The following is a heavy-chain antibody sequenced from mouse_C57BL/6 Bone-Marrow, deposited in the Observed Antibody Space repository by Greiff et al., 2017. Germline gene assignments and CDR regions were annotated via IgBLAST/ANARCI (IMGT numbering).Heavy chain of an antibody. CDR3: ARRDYGSSYRRNYYAMDY. CDR1: GYAFTNYL. Sequence: QLKESGAELVRPGTSVKVSCKASGYAFTNYLIEWVKQRPGQGLEWIGVINPGSGGTNYNEKFKGKATLTADKSSSTAYMQLSSLTSEDSAVYFCARRDYGSSYRRNYYAMDYWGQGTSVTVSS. V-gene: IGHV1-54*01. D-gene: IGHD1-1*01. CDR2: INPGSGGT. J-gene: IGHJ4*01.